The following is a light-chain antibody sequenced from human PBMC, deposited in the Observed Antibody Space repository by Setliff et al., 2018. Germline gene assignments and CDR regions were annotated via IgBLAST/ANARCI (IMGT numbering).Light chain of an antibody. V-gene: IGLV2-11*01. Sequence: QSALTQPRSVSGSPGQSVTISCTGTSSDVGGYNYVSWYQQHPGKAPKLMIYDVSKRPSGVPDRFSGSKSGNTASLTISGLQAEDEADYYCSSYTSSSTTYVFGTGTRSPS. CDR3: SSYTSSSTTYV. CDR1: SSDVGGYNY. J-gene: IGLJ1*01. CDR2: DVS.